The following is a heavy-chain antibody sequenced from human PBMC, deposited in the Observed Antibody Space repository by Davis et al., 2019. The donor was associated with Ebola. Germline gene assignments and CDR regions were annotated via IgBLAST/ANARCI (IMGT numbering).Heavy chain of an antibody. V-gene: IGHV4-59*12. D-gene: IGHD6-6*01. J-gene: IGHJ2*01. Sequence: SETLSLTCTVSGGSISDYYWSWIRQPPGKGLEWIGAIYYNGRTYYTSSLEGRVTISLDTSKNQFSLKLRSVTAADTAVYFCARLSGLFSSSSGALYFDLWGRGTLVSVSS. CDR3: ARLSGLFSSSSGALYFDL. CDR2: IYYNGRT. CDR1: GGSISDYY.